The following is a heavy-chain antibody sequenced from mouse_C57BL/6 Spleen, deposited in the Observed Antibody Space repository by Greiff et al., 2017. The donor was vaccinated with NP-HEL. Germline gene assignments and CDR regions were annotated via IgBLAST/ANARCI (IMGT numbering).Heavy chain of an antibody. Sequence: QVQLQQPGAELVMPGASVKLSCKASGYTFTSYWMHWVKQRPGQGLEWIGEIDPSDSYTNYNQKFKGKSTLTVDKSSSTAYMQLSSLTSEDSAVYYCARVTGSHYYFDYWGQGTTRTVSS. J-gene: IGHJ2*01. V-gene: IGHV1-69*01. CDR3: ARVTGSHYYFDY. D-gene: IGHD1-1*02. CDR2: IDPSDSYT. CDR1: GYTFTSYW.